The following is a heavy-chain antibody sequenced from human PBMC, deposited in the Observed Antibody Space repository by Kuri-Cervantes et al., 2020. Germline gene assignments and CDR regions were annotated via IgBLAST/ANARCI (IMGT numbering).Heavy chain of an antibody. D-gene: IGHD6-13*01. J-gene: IGHJ4*02. Sequence: GESLKISCAASEITFSSYAMYWVRQAPGKGLELVAVISYDGSNKYYADSVKCRFTISRDNSKNTLYLPMNSLRDEDTAVYYCAREGIRSSSWFLYYWGQGTLVTVSS. V-gene: IGHV3-30-3*01. CDR1: EITFSSYA. CDR2: ISYDGSNK. CDR3: AREGIRSSSWFLYY.